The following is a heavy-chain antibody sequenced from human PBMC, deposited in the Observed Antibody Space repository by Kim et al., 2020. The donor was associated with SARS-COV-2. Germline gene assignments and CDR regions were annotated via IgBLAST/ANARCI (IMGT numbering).Heavy chain of an antibody. J-gene: IGHJ3*02. CDR2: FDPEDGET. Sequence: ASVKVSCKVSGYTLTELSMHWVRQAPGKGLEWMGGFDPEDGETIYAQKFQGRVTMTEDTSTDTAYMELSSLRSEDTAVYYCATARFGTRGDAFDIWGQGTMVTVSS. CDR1: GYTLTELS. CDR3: ATARFGTRGDAFDI. D-gene: IGHD3-10*01. V-gene: IGHV1-24*01.